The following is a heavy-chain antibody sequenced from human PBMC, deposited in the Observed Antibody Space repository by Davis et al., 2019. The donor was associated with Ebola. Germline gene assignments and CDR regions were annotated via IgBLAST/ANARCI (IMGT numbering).Heavy chain of an antibody. CDR1: GFTFSVYY. CDR3: AQQLGDYGGNALRY. Sequence: GESLKISCAASGFTFSVYYMSWIRQAPGKGPEWVSSISSSASYKNYADSVKGRFTISRDDAKKSLYLQMDSLRAEDTVVYYCAQQLGDYGGNALRYWGQGTLVTVSS. CDR2: ISSSASYK. V-gene: IGHV3-11*06. J-gene: IGHJ4*02. D-gene: IGHD4-23*01.